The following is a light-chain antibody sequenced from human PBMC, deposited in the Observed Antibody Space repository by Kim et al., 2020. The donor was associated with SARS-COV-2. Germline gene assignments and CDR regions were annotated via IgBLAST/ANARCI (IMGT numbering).Light chain of an antibody. CDR2: DVN. Sequence: SELTQPASVSGSPGQSITISCTGTSSDVGDYNSVSWYQQHPGKAPKLLIYDVNKRPSGVSNRFSGSKSGNTASLTISGLQAEDEADYYCTSYTRSSVVF. CDR1: SSDVGDYNS. V-gene: IGLV2-14*01. J-gene: IGLJ2*01. CDR3: TSYTRSSVV.